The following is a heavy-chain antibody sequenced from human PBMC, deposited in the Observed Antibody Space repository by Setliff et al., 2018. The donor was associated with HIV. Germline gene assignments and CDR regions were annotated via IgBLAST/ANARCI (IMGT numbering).Heavy chain of an antibody. CDR3: AKDFGYSSGWYLVSGTFDI. CDR2: IRNDGSDK. CDR1: GFTFSSYG. J-gene: IGHJ3*02. V-gene: IGHV3-30*02. Sequence: GGSLRLSCAASGFTFSSYGLHWVRQAPGKGLEWVAFIRNDGSDKHYVESVKGRFTISRDNSRNTLYLQMNSLRPEDTAVYYCAKDFGYSSGWYLVSGTFDIWGQGTMVTVSS. D-gene: IGHD6-19*01.